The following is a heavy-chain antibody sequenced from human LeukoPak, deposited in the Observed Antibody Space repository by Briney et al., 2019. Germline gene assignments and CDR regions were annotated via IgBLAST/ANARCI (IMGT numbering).Heavy chain of an antibody. J-gene: IGHJ3*02. Sequence: ASVAVSCMTSGYIFTNYYMHWVRQAPGQGLEWMGWINPNSGGTNYAQKFQGRVTMTRDTSISTAYMELSRLRSDDTAVYYCARRVIGATDAFDIWGQGTMVTVSS. D-gene: IGHD1-26*01. V-gene: IGHV1-2*02. CDR2: INPNSGGT. CDR3: ARRVIGATDAFDI. CDR1: GYIFTNYY.